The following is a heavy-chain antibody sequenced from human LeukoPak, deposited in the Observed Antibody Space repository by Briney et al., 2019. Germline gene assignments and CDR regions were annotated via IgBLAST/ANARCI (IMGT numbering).Heavy chain of an antibody. CDR2: IRYDGSNK. CDR1: GFSFSRYD. CDR3: AKDRQTITIFGVVDTPRANFDY. D-gene: IGHD3-3*01. V-gene: IGHV3-30*02. Sequence: GSLRLSCAAFGFSFSRYDIHWVRQAPGKGLEWVAFIRYDGSNKNYADSVKGRFTISRDNFMSTVYLQMNSLRAEDTAVYYCAKDRQTITIFGVVDTPRANFDYWGQGTLVTVSS. J-gene: IGHJ4*02.